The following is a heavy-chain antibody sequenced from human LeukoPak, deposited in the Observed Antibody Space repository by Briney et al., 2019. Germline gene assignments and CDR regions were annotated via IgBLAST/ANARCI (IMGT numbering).Heavy chain of an antibody. V-gene: IGHV1-2*06. CDR3: AIHYYGSGSYSDY. D-gene: IGHD3-10*01. J-gene: IGHJ4*02. Sequence: GASVKVSCKASGYTFTGYYMHWVRQAPGQGLEWMRRINPNSGGTNYAQKFQGRVTMTRDASISTAYMELSRLRFDDTAVYYCAIHYYGSGSYSDYWGQGTLVTVSS. CDR1: GYTFTGYY. CDR2: INPNSGGT.